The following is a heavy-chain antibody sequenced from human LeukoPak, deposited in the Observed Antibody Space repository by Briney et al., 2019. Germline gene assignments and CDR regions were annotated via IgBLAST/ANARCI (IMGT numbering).Heavy chain of an antibody. V-gene: IGHV4-38-2*02. Sequence: KPSETLSLTCTVSGYSISSGYYWGWIRQPPGKGLEWIGSIYHSGSTYYNPSLKSRVTISVDTSKNQFSLKLSSVTAADTAVYYCARDDLVVPAANPDDYWGQGTLVIVSS. D-gene: IGHD2-2*01. CDR1: GYSISSGYY. CDR2: IYHSGST. J-gene: IGHJ4*02. CDR3: ARDDLVVPAANPDDY.